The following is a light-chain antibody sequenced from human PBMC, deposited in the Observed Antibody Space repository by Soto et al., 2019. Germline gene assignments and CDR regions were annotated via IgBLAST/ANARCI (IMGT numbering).Light chain of an antibody. CDR1: QSVNNK. CDR3: EQYNNWPLT. Sequence: EIIMTQSPATLSMSPGERATLSCRASQSVNNKLAWYQQKPGQPPRLLIHGASTRSTDVPLRFSGGGSGTEFTLTISGLQSGDFAVYYCEQYNNWPLTFGGGTKVEIK. CDR2: GAS. V-gene: IGKV3-15*01. J-gene: IGKJ4*01.